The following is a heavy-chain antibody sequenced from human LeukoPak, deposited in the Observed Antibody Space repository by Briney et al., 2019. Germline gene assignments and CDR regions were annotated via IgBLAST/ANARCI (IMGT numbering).Heavy chain of an antibody. D-gene: IGHD2-15*01. J-gene: IGHJ4*02. CDR3: APGVGYCSGGSCPLLDY. Sequence: GGSLRLSCAASGFTFSSYSMNWVRQAPGKGLEWVSSISSSSSYIYYADSVKGRFTISRDNAKNSLYLQMNSLRAEDTAVYYCAPGVGYCSGGSCPLLDYWGQGILVTVSS. CDR2: ISSSSSYI. CDR1: GFTFSSYS. V-gene: IGHV3-21*01.